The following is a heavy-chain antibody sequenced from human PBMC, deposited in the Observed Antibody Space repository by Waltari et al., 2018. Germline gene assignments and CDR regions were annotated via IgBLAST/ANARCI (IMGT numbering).Heavy chain of an antibody. D-gene: IGHD3-22*01. CDR1: GFTFSSYG. CDR2: IWYDGGDK. V-gene: IGHV3-30*18. CDR3: AKEGNRRYSDNSGYYFDN. J-gene: IGHJ4*02. Sequence: QVHLVESGGGVVQPGRSLRLSCAASGFTFSSYGMHWVRQAPGKGPEGVALIWYDGGDKYYSDSVKGRFSISRDNSKNTLYLQMSSLRAEDTAIYYCAKEGNRRYSDNSGYYFDNWGQGTLVTVSS.